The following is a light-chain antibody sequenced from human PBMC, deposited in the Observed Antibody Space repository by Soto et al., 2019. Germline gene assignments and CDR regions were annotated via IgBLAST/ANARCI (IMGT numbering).Light chain of an antibody. Sequence: IVLTQSPGTLSLSQGERATLSCRASQSVSSSYLACYQQKPGQAPRLLIYGVHSKATGIPDRFSGSGSGTDFTLTISRLDPEDSAVYYCQQYGSSAWTFGQGTKVDIK. CDR1: QSVSSSY. V-gene: IGKV3-20*01. CDR3: QQYGSSAWT. CDR2: GVH. J-gene: IGKJ1*01.